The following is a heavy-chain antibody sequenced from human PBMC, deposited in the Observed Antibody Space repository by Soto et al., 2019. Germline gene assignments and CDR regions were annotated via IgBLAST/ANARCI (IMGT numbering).Heavy chain of an antibody. CDR3: AKSRLPSTMITSAEYFQH. D-gene: IGHD3-16*01. J-gene: IGHJ1*01. V-gene: IGHV2-5*02. CDR1: GFSLSTSGVN. Sequence: QITLKESGPTLVKPTQTLTLTCTFSGFSLSTSGVNVAWIRQPPGKALEWLALIYWDDDKRYSPSLKSRHTIPWEXXKXREXLTMTSMVPVATTTYYCAKSRLPSTMITSAEYFQHWGQGTLVTVSS. CDR2: IYWDDDK.